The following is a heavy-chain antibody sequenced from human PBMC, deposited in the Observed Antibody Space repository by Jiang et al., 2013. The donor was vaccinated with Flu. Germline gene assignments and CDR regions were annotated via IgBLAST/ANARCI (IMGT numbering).Heavy chain of an antibody. Sequence: GPGLVKPSQTLSLTCAVSGGSISSGGYSWSWIRQPPGKGLEWIGYIYHSGSTYYNPSLKSRVTISVDRSKNQFSLKLSSVTAADTAVYYCARVAYYYDSSGYYHSPYWYFDLWGRGTLVTVSS. J-gene: IGHJ2*01. D-gene: IGHD3-22*01. CDR1: GGSISSGGYS. V-gene: IGHV4-30-2*01. CDR3: ARVAYYYDSSGYYHSPYWYFDL. CDR2: IYHSGST.